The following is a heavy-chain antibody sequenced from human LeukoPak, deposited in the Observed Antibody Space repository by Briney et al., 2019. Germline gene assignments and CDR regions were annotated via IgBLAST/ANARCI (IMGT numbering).Heavy chain of an antibody. V-gene: IGHV4-31*03. CDR3: AREPCSSTSCYYNCFDP. D-gene: IGHD2-2*01. CDR1: GGSISSGGYY. Sequence: SETLSLTCTVSGGSISSGGYYWSWIRQHPGKGLEWVGYIYYSGSTYYNPSLKRRVTISVDTSKNQFTLKLSSVTAADTAVYYCAREPCSSTSCYYNCFDPWGQGTLVTVSS. CDR2: IYYSGST. J-gene: IGHJ5*02.